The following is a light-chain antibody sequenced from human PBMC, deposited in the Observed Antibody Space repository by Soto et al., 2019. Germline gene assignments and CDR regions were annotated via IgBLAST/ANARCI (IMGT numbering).Light chain of an antibody. J-gene: IGLJ1*01. CDR2: EVS. CDR1: SSDVGGYNY. Sequence: QSVLTQPASVSGSPGQSITISCTGTSSDVGGYNYVSWYQQHPGKAPKLIIYEVSNRPSGVSTRFSGSKSSNTAFLTISGRQAEDEADYYCNSYASKSTGVFGTGTKLTV. V-gene: IGLV2-14*01. CDR3: NSYASKSTGV.